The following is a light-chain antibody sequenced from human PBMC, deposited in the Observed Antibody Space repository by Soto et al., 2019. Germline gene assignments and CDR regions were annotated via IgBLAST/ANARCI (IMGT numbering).Light chain of an antibody. Sequence: ETLMTQSPATLSVSQGERATLSCRASQSVNNNLAWYQQKLGQAPRVLIYGASTMSTGIPARFTGSVSGTEFILTITILQSEDSAVSSCQEYKTWPWTFFQGTKVEFK. CDR1: QSVNNN. CDR3: QEYKTWPWT. CDR2: GAS. J-gene: IGKJ1*01. V-gene: IGKV3-15*01.